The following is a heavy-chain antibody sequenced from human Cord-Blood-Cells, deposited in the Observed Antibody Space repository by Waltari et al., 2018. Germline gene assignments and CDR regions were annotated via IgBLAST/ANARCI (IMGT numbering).Heavy chain of an antibody. CDR1: GGSISSYY. Sequence: QVQLQESGPGLVKPSETLSLTCTVPGGSISSYYWSRIRLPAGKGLEWIGRIYTSGITNYNPSLKSRVTMSVDTSKNQFSLKLSSVTAADTAVYYCARVYYSSSWYYFDYWGQGTLVTVSS. D-gene: IGHD6-13*01. V-gene: IGHV4-4*07. J-gene: IGHJ4*02. CDR3: ARVYYSSSWYYFDY. CDR2: IYTSGIT.